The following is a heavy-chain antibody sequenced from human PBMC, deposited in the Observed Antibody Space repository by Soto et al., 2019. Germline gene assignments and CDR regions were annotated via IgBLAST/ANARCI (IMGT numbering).Heavy chain of an antibody. V-gene: IGHV3-30*18. CDR2: ISYDGSNK. D-gene: IGHD3-9*01. Sequence: QVQLVESGGGVVQPGRSLRLSCAASGFTFSSYGMHWVRQAPGKGLEWVAVISYDGSNKYYADSVKGRFTISRDNSKNTRYLQMNSLKAEDTAVYYCAKDQRLRYSDRGFDYWGQGTLVTVSS. CDR1: GFTFSSYG. CDR3: AKDQRLRYSDRGFDY. J-gene: IGHJ4*02.